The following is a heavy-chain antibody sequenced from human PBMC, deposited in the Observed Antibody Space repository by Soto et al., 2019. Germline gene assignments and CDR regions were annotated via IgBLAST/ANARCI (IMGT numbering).Heavy chain of an antibody. CDR1: GGSVNNGNYY. J-gene: IGHJ6*02. CDR2: IYYNGGT. Sequence: QVQLQESGPGLVKPSETLSLTCTVSGGSVNNGNYYWSWIRQPPGKGLEWIANIYYNGGTKYNPSLESRVTMSVDTSKNQFSLKLSSVTAADTAVYYCARYVPLATPGPQWLDVWGQGTTVTVSS. CDR3: ARYVPLATPGPQWLDV. V-gene: IGHV4-61*01. D-gene: IGHD2-15*01.